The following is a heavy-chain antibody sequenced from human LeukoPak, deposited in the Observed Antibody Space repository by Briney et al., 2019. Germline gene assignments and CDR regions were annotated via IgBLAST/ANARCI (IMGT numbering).Heavy chain of an antibody. CDR2: IRYDGSNK. CDR1: GFTFSSYW. Sequence: PGGSLRLSCAASGFTFSSYWMHWVRQAPGKGLEWVAFIRYDGSNKYYADPVKGRFTISRDNSKNTLYLQMNSLRAEDTAVYYCAKGPGWLRSETYYFDYWGQGILVTVSS. CDR3: AKGPGWLRSETYYFDY. J-gene: IGHJ4*02. D-gene: IGHD5-12*01. V-gene: IGHV3-30*02.